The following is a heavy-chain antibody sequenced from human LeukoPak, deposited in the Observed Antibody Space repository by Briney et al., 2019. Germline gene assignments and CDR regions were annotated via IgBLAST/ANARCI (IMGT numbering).Heavy chain of an antibody. V-gene: IGHV3-48*03. J-gene: IGHJ6*02. CDR1: GFTFSSYE. Sequence: TGGSLRLSCAASGFTFSSYEMNWVRQAPGKGVEWVSYISSSGTTIYYADSVKGRFTISRDNAKNSLYLQMNSLRAEDTAVYYCAREVSLDYYYYGMDVWGQGTTVTVSS. CDR2: ISSSGTTI. CDR3: AREVSLDYYYYGMDV.